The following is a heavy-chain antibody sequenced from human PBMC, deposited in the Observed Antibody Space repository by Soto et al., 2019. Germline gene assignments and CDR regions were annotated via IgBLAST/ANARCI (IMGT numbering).Heavy chain of an antibody. CDR1: GFTFSSYG. D-gene: IGHD2-21*02. Sequence: GGSLRLSCAASGFTFSSYGMHWVRQAPGKGLEWVAVIWYDGSNKYYADSVKGRFTISRDNSKNTLYLQMNSLRAEDTAVYYCAREDGGNSGGYYGMDVWGQGTTVTVSS. CDR3: AREDGGNSGGYYGMDV. J-gene: IGHJ6*02. V-gene: IGHV3-33*01. CDR2: IWYDGSNK.